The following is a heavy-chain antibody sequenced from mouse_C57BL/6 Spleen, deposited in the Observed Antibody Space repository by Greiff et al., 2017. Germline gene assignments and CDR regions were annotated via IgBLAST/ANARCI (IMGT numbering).Heavy chain of an antibody. CDR3: ARWGYYGSSYPF. CDR2: INPNNGGT. CDR1: GYTFTDYN. J-gene: IGHJ2*01. D-gene: IGHD1-1*01. Sequence: VQLQQSGPELVKPGASVKIPCKASGYTFTDYNMDWVKQSHGKSLEWIGDINPNNGGTIYNQTFKGKVTLTVDKSSSTAYMELRSLTSEDTAVYYCARWGYYGSSYPFWGQGTTLTVSS. V-gene: IGHV1-18*01.